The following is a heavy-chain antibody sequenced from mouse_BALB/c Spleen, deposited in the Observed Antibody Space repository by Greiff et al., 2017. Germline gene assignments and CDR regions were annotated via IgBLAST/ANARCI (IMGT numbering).Heavy chain of an antibody. Sequence: VQLQQSGPELVKPGASVKISCKASGYSFTGYYMHWVKQSHVKSLEWIGRINPYNGATSYNQNFKDKASLTVDKSSSTAYMELHSLTSEDSAVYYCAREGGRYFDYWGQGTTLTVSS. CDR3: AREGGRYFDY. CDR1: GYSFTGYY. J-gene: IGHJ2*01. CDR2: INPYNGAT. V-gene: IGHV1-31*01.